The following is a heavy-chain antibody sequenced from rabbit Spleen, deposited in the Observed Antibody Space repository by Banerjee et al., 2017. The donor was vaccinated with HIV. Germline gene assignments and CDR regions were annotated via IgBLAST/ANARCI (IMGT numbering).Heavy chain of an antibody. CDR1: GFSFSNKAV. J-gene: IGHJ6*01. V-gene: IGHV1S45*01. Sequence: QEQLVESGGGLVKPEGSLKLSCTASGFSFSNKAVMCWVRQAPGKGLEWIACINAVTGKAVYASWAKGRFTISKTSSTTVTLQMTSLTVADTAPYFCARDTGTSFSSYGMDLWGPGTLVTVS. CDR2: INAVTGKA. D-gene: IGHD7-1*01. CDR3: ARDTGTSFSSYGMDL.